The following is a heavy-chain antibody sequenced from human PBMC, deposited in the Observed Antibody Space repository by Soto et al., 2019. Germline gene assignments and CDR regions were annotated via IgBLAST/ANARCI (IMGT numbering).Heavy chain of an antibody. Sequence: PGGSLRLSCAASGFTFSNAWMNWVRQAPGKGLEWVGRIKSKTDGGTTDYAAPVKGRFTISRDDSKNTLYLQMNSLKTEDTAVYYCTTLSITIFGVVLMDVWGKGTTVTLSS. CDR2: IKSKTDGGTT. CDR1: GFTFSNAW. D-gene: IGHD3-3*01. CDR3: TTLSITIFGVVLMDV. J-gene: IGHJ6*04. V-gene: IGHV3-15*07.